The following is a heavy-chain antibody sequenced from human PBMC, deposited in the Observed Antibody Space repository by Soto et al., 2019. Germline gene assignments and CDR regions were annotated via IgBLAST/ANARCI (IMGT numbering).Heavy chain of an antibody. Sequence: PXGSLRLTCAASGFTFSSYAMSWVRRAPGKGLEWVSAISGSGGSTYYADSVKGRFTISRDNSKNTLYLQMNSLRAEDTAVYYCAKGSGSYHGYLQHWGQGTLVTVSS. V-gene: IGHV3-23*01. CDR3: AKGSGSYHGYLQH. CDR2: ISGSGGST. D-gene: IGHD1-26*01. CDR1: GFTFSSYA. J-gene: IGHJ1*01.